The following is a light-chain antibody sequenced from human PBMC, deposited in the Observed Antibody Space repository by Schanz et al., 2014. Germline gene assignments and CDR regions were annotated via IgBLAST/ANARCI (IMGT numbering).Light chain of an antibody. V-gene: IGLV2-14*01. J-gene: IGLJ3*02. CDR1: SSDVGGYNY. CDR2: DVS. Sequence: QSVLTQPASVSGSPGQSITISCTGTSSDVGGYNYVSWYQQHPGKAPKVMIYDVSNRPSGVSNRFSGSKSGNTASLTISGLQAEDEADYYCGSYVGSNNWVFGGGTKLTVL. CDR3: GSYVGSNNWV.